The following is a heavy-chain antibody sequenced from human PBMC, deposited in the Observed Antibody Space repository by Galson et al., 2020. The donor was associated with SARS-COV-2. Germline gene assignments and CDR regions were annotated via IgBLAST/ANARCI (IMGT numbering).Heavy chain of an antibody. Sequence: TGGSLRLSCAASGFTFNNYGMHWVRQAPGKGLEWVAVIWYDGSNQYYADSVKGRFTISRDNSKNTLYLQMNSLRAEDTALYYCARDRYYYDNSDYPSVDYGMDVWGQGTTVTVSS. J-gene: IGHJ6*02. CDR3: ARDRYYYDNSDYPSVDYGMDV. D-gene: IGHD3-22*01. V-gene: IGHV3-33*01. CDR1: GFTFNNYG. CDR2: IWYDGSNQ.